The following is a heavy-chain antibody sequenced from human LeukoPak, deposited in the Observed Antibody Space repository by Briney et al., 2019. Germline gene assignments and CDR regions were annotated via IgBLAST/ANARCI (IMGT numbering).Heavy chain of an antibody. CDR3: ARDLYDSSGYYYRLPGSY. J-gene: IGHJ4*02. D-gene: IGHD3-22*01. CDR1: GFTFSSYA. CDR2: ISYDGSNK. Sequence: GGSLRLSCAASGFTFSSYAMHWVRQAPGKGLEWVAVISYDGSNKYYADSVKGRFTISRDNSKNTLYLQMNSLRAEDTAVYYCARDLYDSSGYYYRLPGSYWGQGTLVTVSS. V-gene: IGHV3-30*04.